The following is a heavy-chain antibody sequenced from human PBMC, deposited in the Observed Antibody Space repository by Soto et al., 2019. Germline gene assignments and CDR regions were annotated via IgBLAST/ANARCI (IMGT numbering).Heavy chain of an antibody. CDR1: GGTFSSYT. CDR3: ARDGGMDDSGGYYRVS. Sequence: QVQLVQSGAEVKKPGSSVKVSCKASGGTFSSYTISWVRQAPGQGLEWMGRIIPILGIANYAQKFQGRVTRTTRIPSPAETYQGRVTITADKSPGTAYLELSGLSSDVTAVYCCARDGGMDDSGGYYRVSWGKGTLVTVSS. D-gene: IGHD3-22*01. V-gene: IGHV1-69*08. CDR2: IIPILGIA. J-gene: IGHJ5*02.